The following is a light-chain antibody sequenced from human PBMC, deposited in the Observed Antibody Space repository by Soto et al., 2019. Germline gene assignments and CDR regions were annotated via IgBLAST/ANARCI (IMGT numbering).Light chain of an antibody. J-gene: IGKJ4*01. CDR2: DAS. V-gene: IGKV3-15*01. CDR3: QQYNNWPPLT. CDR1: QSVSSS. Sequence: EVVMTQSPATLSLSPGERATLSCRASQSVSSSLAWYQQRPGQVPRLLIYDASTRATGIPARFSGSGSGTEFTLSISSLQSEDCAVYYCQQYNNWPPLTFGGGTKVEIK.